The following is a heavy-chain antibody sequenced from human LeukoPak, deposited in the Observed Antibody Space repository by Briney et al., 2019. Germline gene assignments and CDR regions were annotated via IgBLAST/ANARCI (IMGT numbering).Heavy chain of an antibody. Sequence: GASVKVSCKASGYTFTSYGISWVRQAPGQGLEWMGWISAYNGNTNYAQKLQGGVTMTTDTSTSTAYMELRSLRSDDTAVYYCARDANVLRFLEWLPSSFDYWGQGTLVTVSS. D-gene: IGHD3-3*01. J-gene: IGHJ4*02. CDR2: ISAYNGNT. CDR3: ARDANVLRFLEWLPSSFDY. CDR1: GYTFTSYG. V-gene: IGHV1-18*01.